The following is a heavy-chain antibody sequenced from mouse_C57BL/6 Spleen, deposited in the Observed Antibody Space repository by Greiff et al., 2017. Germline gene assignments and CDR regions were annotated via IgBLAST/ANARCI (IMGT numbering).Heavy chain of an antibody. CDR2: IYPSSGNT. Sequence: VQLQESGAELARPGASVKLSCTASGYTFTSYGISWVQQRTGQGLEWIGEIYPSSGNTYYDEKFKGKSTLTTDKSSSTAYMELRRLTSEDSAVYSCSRSYYGSSYYFDYWGQGTTLTVSS. J-gene: IGHJ2*01. D-gene: IGHD1-1*01. CDR3: SRSYYGSSYYFDY. V-gene: IGHV1-81*01. CDR1: GYTFTSYG.